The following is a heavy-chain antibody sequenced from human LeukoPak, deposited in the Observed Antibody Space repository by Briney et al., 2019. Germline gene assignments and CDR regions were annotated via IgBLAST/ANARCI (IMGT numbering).Heavy chain of an antibody. CDR3: AKDPTSTFPVDY. J-gene: IGHJ4*02. CDR1: GFTFSGYG. Sequence: GGSLRLSCAASGFTFSGYGMHWVRQAPGKGLEWVAFVRYDSSNKYYADSVKGRFTISRDNSKNTLYLQMNSLRAEDTAVYYCAKDPTSTFPVDYWGQGTLVTVSS. CDR2: VRYDSSNK. D-gene: IGHD2-21*01. V-gene: IGHV3-30*02.